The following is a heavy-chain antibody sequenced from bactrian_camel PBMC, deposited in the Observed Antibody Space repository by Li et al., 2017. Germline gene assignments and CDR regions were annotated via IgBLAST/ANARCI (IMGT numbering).Heavy chain of an antibody. CDR1: GYDVSRGY. J-gene: IGHJ4*01. CDR2: INNSGGTT. CDR3: KAEDKYQLRGFCPPL. Sequence: QLVESGGASVESGGSLRLSCVASGYDVSRGYMAWFRQAPGKGLEWVSTINNSGGTTYSADSVKGRFTISRDNAKNTLYLQMNSLKPEDTATYYCKAEDKYQLRGFCPPLWGQGTQVTVS. V-gene: IGHV3S28*01.